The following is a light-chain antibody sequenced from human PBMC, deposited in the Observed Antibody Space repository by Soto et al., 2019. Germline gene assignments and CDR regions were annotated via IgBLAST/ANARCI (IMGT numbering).Light chain of an antibody. Sequence: DIVLTQSPGTLSLSPGERATLSCRASQSVSSTYLAWYQQKPGQAPRVLIYGASIRATGIPDRFSGGGSGTDFTLTITRLEPEDFAVYYCQQDGSSLFTFGPGTKVDIK. CDR2: GAS. CDR1: QSVSSTY. J-gene: IGKJ3*01. V-gene: IGKV3-20*01. CDR3: QQDGSSLFT.